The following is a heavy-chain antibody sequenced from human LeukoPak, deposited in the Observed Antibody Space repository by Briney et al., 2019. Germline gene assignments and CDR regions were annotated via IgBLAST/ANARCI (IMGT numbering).Heavy chain of an antibody. Sequence: GGSLRLSCAASGFTFSSYSMNWVRQAPGKGLEWVSYISSSSSTIYYADSVKGRFTISRDNAKNSLYLQMNSLRAEDTAVYYCARDGYSGYEADYYYYYMDVWGKGTTVTVSS. D-gene: IGHD5-12*01. CDR3: ARDGYSGYEADYYYYYMDV. CDR2: ISSSSSTI. J-gene: IGHJ6*03. V-gene: IGHV3-48*04. CDR1: GFTFSSYS.